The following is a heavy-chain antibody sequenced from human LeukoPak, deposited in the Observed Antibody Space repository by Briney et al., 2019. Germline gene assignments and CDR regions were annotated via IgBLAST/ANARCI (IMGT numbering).Heavy chain of an antibody. CDR1: GYTFTGYH. Sequence: ASVEVSCKASGYTFTGYHMHWVRQAPGQGLEWMGWINPDSGGTNYAQKFQGRVTMTRDTSISTAYMELSRLTSDDTAVYYCARASRTLEWTPLFYIWAQGTMVTVSS. J-gene: IGHJ3*02. D-gene: IGHD3-3*01. CDR2: INPDSGGT. V-gene: IGHV1-2*02. CDR3: ARASRTLEWTPLFYI.